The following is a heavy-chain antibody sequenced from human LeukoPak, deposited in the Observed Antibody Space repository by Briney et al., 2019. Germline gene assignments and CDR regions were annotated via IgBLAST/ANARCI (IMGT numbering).Heavy chain of an antibody. CDR3: ARASGYSYADY. V-gene: IGHV1-69*13. CDR1: GGTISSHA. D-gene: IGHD5-18*01. CDR2: IIPIFDTA. Sequence: SVKVFCKASGGTISSHAINWVRQAPGQGLEWMGGIIPIFDTANYAQKFQGRVTITADESTSTAYMELSSLRSEDTAVYYCARASGYSYADYWGQGTLVTVSS. J-gene: IGHJ4*02.